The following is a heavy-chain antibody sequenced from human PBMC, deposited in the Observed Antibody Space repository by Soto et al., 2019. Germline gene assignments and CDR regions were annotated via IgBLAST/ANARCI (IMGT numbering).Heavy chain of an antibody. CDR1: GFTFSSYS. CDR3: ARDLNGYSSSGYYYYYYMDV. J-gene: IGHJ6*03. V-gene: IGHV3-48*01. CDR2: ISSSSSTI. Sequence: EVQLVESGGGLVQPGGSLRLSCAASGFTFSSYSMNWVRQAPGKGLEWVSYISSSSSTIYYADSVKGRFTISRDNAKNSLYLQMNSLRAEDTAVYYCARDLNGYSSSGYYYYYYMDVWGKGTTVTVSS. D-gene: IGHD6-13*01.